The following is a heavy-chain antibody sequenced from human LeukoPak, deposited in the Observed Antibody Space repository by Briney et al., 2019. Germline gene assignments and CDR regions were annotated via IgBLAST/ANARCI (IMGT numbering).Heavy chain of an antibody. CDR2: ISSSGTPT. Sequence: GRSLRLSCAASGFTFSSYDMHWVRQAPGKGLEWVSYISSSGTPTYYGDSMKGRFSISRDNAKNSLYLQMNSLRVEDTAVYYCARDELRTGAFDIWGQGTMVTVSS. CDR1: GFTFSSYD. D-gene: IGHD1-7*01. CDR3: ARDELRTGAFDI. V-gene: IGHV3-48*03. J-gene: IGHJ3*02.